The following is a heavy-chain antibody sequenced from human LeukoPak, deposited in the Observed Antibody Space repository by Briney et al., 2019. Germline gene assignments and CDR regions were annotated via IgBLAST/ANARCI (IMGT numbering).Heavy chain of an antibody. CDR3: ARDMFDWLFEDLEIGVSFDY. Sequence: GGSLRLSCAVSGFTFNNYWMSWVRQAPGKGLEWVAHIKQDVREKFYVDSVKGRFTISRDNAKNSLFLQMNSLRVEDTAVYYCARDMFDWLFEDLEIGVSFDYWGQGTLVTVSS. CDR2: IKQDVREK. CDR1: GFTFNNYW. V-gene: IGHV3-7*01. D-gene: IGHD3-9*01. J-gene: IGHJ4*02.